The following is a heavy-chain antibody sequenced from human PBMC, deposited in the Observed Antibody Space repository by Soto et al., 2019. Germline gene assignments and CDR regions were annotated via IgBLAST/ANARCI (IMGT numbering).Heavy chain of an antibody. CDR3: ARDEDWNDGTDDAFDI. CDR1: GGTFSSYA. CDR2: IIPIFGTA. J-gene: IGHJ3*02. D-gene: IGHD1-1*01. Sequence: QVQLVQSGAEVKKPGSSVKVSCKASGGTFSSYAISWVRQAPGRGLEWMGGIIPIFGTANYAQKFQGRVTITADESTSTAYMELSSLRSEDTAVYYCARDEDWNDGTDDAFDIWGQGTMVTVSS. V-gene: IGHV1-69*12.